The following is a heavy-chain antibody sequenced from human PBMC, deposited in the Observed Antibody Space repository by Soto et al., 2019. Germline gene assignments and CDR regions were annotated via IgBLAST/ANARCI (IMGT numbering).Heavy chain of an antibody. J-gene: IGHJ4*02. V-gene: IGHV5-51*01. CDR3: ARHLHCDSVDIPPDSPDY. Sequence: GESLKISCKTSGYSFRSYWIGWVRQMPGKGLEWMGIIYPDDSNTRYSPSFQGQVTISADKSISTAFLQWSSLKAADSAMYYCARHLHCDSVDIPPDSPDYWGQGTLVIVSS. CDR1: GYSFRSYW. D-gene: IGHD2-21*02. CDR2: IYPDDSNT.